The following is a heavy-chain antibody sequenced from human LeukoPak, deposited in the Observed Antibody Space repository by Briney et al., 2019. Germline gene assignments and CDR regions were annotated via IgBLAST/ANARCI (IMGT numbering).Heavy chain of an antibody. CDR1: GYTFTAYY. D-gene: IGHD3-3*02. V-gene: IGHV1-2*02. J-gene: IGHJ5*02. Sequence: GASVKVSCKASGYTFTAYYMHWVRQAPGQGLEWMGWINPNSGATNYAQRFQGRVTMTRDTSISTAYMELSRLRSDDTAVYYCARALPTLAQGIYNWFDPWGQGTLVTVSS. CDR2: INPNSGAT. CDR3: ARALPTLAQGIYNWFDP.